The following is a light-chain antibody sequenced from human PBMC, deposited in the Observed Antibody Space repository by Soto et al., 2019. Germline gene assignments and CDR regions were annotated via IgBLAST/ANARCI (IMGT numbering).Light chain of an antibody. CDR2: GAS. J-gene: IGKJ5*01. V-gene: IGKV3-20*01. CDR1: QSVSSN. Sequence: EIVMTQSPATLSVSPGERATLSCRASQSVSSNLAWYQQKPGQAPRLLIYGASLKPAGIPDRFSGSGSATDFTLTISRLEPEDFALFYCHQYGSSPITFGQGTRLENK. CDR3: HQYGSSPIT.